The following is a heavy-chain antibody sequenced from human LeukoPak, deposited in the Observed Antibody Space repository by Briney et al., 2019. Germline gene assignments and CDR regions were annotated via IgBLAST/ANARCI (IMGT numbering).Heavy chain of an antibody. CDR1: GGSISSSSYY. CDR2: IYYSGST. V-gene: IGHV4-39*01. Sequence: SETLSLTCTVSGGSISSSSYYWGWIRQPPGKALEWIGSIYYSGSTYYNPSLKSRVTISVDTSKNQFSLKLSSVTAADTAVYYCARLYARRPYYYGSGSYLDYFDYWGQGTLVAVSS. CDR3: ARLYARRPYYYGSGSYLDYFDY. J-gene: IGHJ4*02. D-gene: IGHD3-10*01.